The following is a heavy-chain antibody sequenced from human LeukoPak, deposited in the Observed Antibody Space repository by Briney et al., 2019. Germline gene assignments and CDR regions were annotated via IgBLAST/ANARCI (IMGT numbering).Heavy chain of an antibody. CDR2: IYSGGST. V-gene: IGHV3-66*02. CDR3: AMVLRFLEWSGY. D-gene: IGHD3-3*01. CDR1: GFTVSSNY. J-gene: IGHJ4*02. Sequence: GGSLRLSSAASGFTVSSNYMSWVRQAPGKGLEWVSVIYSGGSTYYADSVKGRFTISRDNSKNTLYLQMNSLRAEGTAVYYCAMVLRFLEWSGYWGQGTLVTVSS.